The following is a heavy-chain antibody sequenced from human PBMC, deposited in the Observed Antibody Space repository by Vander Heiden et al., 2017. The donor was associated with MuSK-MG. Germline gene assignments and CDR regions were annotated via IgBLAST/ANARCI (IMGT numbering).Heavy chain of an antibody. CDR1: GFTFSSYS. J-gene: IGHJ4*02. CDR2: ISSSSTYI. V-gene: IGHV3-21*06. Sequence: EVQLVESGGGLVKPGGSLSLSCAASGFTFSSYSMNGVRQARGKGLEWVSSISSSSTYIYYADSVKGRFTSSRDNAKNSLYLQMSSLRAEDTAVYYCARDAPTGHYYFDYWGQGTLVTVSS. CDR3: ARDAPTGHYYFDY. D-gene: IGHD3-9*01.